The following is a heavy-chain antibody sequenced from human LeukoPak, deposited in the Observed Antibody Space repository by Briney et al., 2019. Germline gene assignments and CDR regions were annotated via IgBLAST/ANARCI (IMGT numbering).Heavy chain of an antibody. V-gene: IGHV3-66*04. D-gene: IGHD3-3*02. CDR2: IYSDGRT. Sequence: GGSLRLSCAASGFSVSSSHLTWVRQAPGKGPEWVSLIYSDGRTYYADSVRGRFTISRDISKNTLYLRMNSLRVEDTAVFYCVRPKHSSISWLHYGMDVWGQGTTVIVSS. CDR1: GFSVSSSH. J-gene: IGHJ6*02. CDR3: VRPKHSSISWLHYGMDV.